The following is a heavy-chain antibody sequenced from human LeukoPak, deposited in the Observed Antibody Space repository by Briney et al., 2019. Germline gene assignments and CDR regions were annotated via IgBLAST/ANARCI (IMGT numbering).Heavy chain of an antibody. CDR2: INHSGST. J-gene: IGHJ3*02. CDR1: GGSFSGYY. V-gene: IGHV4-34*01. Sequence: KPSETLSLTCAVYGGSFSGYYWSWIRQPPGKGLEWIGEINHSGSTNYNPSLKSRVTISVDTSKNQFSLKLSSVTAADTAVYCCASRSGYSRAFDIWGQGTMVTVSS. D-gene: IGHD3-3*01. CDR3: ASRSGYSRAFDI.